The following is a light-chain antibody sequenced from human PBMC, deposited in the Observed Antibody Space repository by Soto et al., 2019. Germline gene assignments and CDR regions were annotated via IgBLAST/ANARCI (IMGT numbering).Light chain of an antibody. CDR2: AAS. V-gene: IGKV1-17*01. Sequence: DIQMTQFPSSLSAYVGDRVTITCRASQDIRNDLGWYQQKPGKAPKRLIYAASSLQSGVPSRFSGSGSGTEFTLAISSLQPEDSATFYCLQHSTYPLTFGQGTKVEIK. CDR3: LQHSTYPLT. CDR1: QDIRND. J-gene: IGKJ1*01.